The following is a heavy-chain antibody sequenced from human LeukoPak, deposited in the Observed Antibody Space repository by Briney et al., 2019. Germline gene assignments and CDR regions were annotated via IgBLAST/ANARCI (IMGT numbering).Heavy chain of an antibody. J-gene: IGHJ5*02. CDR3: ARDEPRDQYDSSGYSYNP. D-gene: IGHD3-22*01. V-gene: IGHV1-46*01. CDR1: GYTFTGYY. CDR2: INPSGGST. Sequence: ASVKVSCKASGYTFTGYYMHWVRQAPGQGLEWMGIINPSGGSTSYAQKFQGRVTMTRDMSTSTVYMELSSLRSEDTAVYYCARDEPRDQYDSSGYSYNPWGQGTLVTVSS.